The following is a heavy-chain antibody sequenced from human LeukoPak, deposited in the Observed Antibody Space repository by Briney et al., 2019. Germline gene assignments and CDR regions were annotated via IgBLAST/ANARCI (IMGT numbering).Heavy chain of an antibody. CDR3: VSGDSSGYYYVRGAFDI. J-gene: IGHJ3*02. CDR2: ISGSGGST. CDR1: GFTFSSYA. D-gene: IGHD3-22*01. Sequence: PGGSLRLSCAASGFTFSSYAMSWVRQAPGKGLEWVSAISGSGGSTYYADSVKGRFTISRDNSKNTLYLQMNSLRAEDTAVYYCVSGDSSGYYYVRGAFDIWGQGTMVTVSS. V-gene: IGHV3-23*01.